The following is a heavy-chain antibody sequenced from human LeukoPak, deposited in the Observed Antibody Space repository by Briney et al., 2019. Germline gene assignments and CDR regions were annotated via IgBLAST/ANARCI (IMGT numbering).Heavy chain of an antibody. CDR3: ASRGEYTSEYFQH. CDR2: IYIGGDT. J-gene: IGHJ1*01. Sequence: GGSLRLSCATSGFSVSDNYMSWVRQAPGKGLEWVSVIYIGGDTHYADSVKGRFIISRDNSKDTVYLHMISLRAEDTAVYYCASRGEYTSEYFQHWGQGTLVTVSS. D-gene: IGHD3-16*01. CDR1: GFSVSDNY. V-gene: IGHV3-53*01.